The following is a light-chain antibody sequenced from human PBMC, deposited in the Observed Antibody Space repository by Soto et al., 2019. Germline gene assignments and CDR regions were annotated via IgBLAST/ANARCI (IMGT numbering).Light chain of an antibody. CDR1: QSVSSNS. J-gene: IGKJ1*01. Sequence: EIVMTQSPDTLSLSPGESATLSCRGSQSVSSNSLAWYQQNPGQAPGLLIYGESSRATGIPDRFSGSGSGTDLNLTINRLEPEDFAVYYCQQYGSPLWTCGQGTKVDIK. V-gene: IGKV3-20*01. CDR2: GES. CDR3: QQYGSPLWT.